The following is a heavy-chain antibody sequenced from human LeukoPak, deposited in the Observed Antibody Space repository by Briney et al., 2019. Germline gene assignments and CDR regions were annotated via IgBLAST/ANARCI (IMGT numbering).Heavy chain of an antibody. J-gene: IGHJ4*02. CDR2: INPSSGST. CDR3: ARGGTVTTAPIDY. Sequence: ASVKVSCKASGYTFTSYYMHWVRQAPGQGLEWMGIINPSSGSTSYAQKFQGRVTMTRDTSTSTDDMELSSLTFEDTAVYYCARGGTVTTAPIDYWGQGTLVTVSS. V-gene: IGHV1-46*01. D-gene: IGHD4-17*01. CDR1: GYTFTSYY.